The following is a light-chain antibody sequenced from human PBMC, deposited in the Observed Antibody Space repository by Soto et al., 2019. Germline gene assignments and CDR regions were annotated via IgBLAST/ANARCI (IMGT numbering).Light chain of an antibody. CDR2: GGS. CDR1: QSVSSN. CDR3: QQNNNWPRT. V-gene: IGKV3-15*01. J-gene: IGKJ1*01. Sequence: EIVLTQSPATLSLSPGARATLSCMASQSVSSNIAGYQQKPGQAPRLLLYGGSTRAASSARRFIGSGWGTEFIPTTSSLPAEDFSVNYCQQNNNWPRTFGQGTKVDIK.